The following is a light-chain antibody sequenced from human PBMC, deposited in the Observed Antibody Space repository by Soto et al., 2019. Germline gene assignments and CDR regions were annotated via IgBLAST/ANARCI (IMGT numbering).Light chain of an antibody. V-gene: IGKV3-15*01. Sequence: EIVMTQSPGTLSVAPGESATLSCRASQRVRSDVAWYQHKPGQAPRLLIYGASTRATGIPARFIGSGSETEFTLTISSLQSEEFAIYYCQQYNNWVVTFGQGTRLEI. J-gene: IGKJ5*01. CDR2: GAS. CDR1: QRVRSD. CDR3: QQYNNWVVT.